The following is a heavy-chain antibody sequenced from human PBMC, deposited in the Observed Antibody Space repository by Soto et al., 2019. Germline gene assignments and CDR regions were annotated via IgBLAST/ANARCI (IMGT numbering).Heavy chain of an antibody. CDR1: GYTFTSYG. Sequence: SSVKVSCKASGYTFTSYGISWVRQAPGQGLEWMGWISAYNGNTNYAQKLQGRVTMTTDTSTSTAYMELRSLRSDDTAVYYCAREVAYYDFWSGLEASSYYDYGMDVWG. J-gene: IGHJ6*02. D-gene: IGHD3-3*01. CDR2: ISAYNGNT. V-gene: IGHV1-18*04. CDR3: AREVAYYDFWSGLEASSYYDYGMDV.